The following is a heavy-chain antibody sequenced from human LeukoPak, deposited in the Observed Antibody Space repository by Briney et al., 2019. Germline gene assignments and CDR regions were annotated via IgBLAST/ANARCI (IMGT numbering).Heavy chain of an antibody. Sequence: GGSLRLSCAASRFTFRNYAMHWVRQAPGKGLEWVAFISSDGTNKDYADSVKGRFSISRDSSKNTLYLQMNRLRADDTAVYYCARDRSQEFDPWGQGTLVTVSS. D-gene: IGHD3-10*01. CDR3: ARDRSQEFDP. CDR1: RFTFRNYA. V-gene: IGHV3-30*04. J-gene: IGHJ5*02. CDR2: ISSDGTNK.